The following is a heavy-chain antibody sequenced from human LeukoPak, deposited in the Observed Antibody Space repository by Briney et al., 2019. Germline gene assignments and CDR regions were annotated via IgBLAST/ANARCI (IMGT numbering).Heavy chain of an antibody. CDR1: GFTFNDSA. D-gene: IGHD2-15*01. CDR3: NTWVGDDF. J-gene: IGHJ4*02. Sequence: GGSLKLSCAASGFTFNDSAITWVRQASGKGPEWVGRTKNKANNYATTCSASMKGRFVISRDDSKNTAYLQMNSLKTEDTAVYYCNTWVGDDFWGRGTLVTVSP. CDR2: TKNKANNYAT. V-gene: IGHV3-73*01.